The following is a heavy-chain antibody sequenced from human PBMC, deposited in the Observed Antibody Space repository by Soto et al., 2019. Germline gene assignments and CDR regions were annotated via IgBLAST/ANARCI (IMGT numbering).Heavy chain of an antibody. D-gene: IGHD3-3*01. CDR2: ISGSGGST. J-gene: IGHJ5*02. CDR1: GFTFSSYA. CDR3: PKDRLRFLEWLPPMNWFDP. V-gene: IGHV3-23*01. Sequence: GASLRLSCAASGFTFSSYAMSWVRQAPGKGMEWVSAISGSGGSTYYADSVKGRFTISRDNSKNTLYLQMNSPRAEDTAVYYCPKDRLRFLEWLPPMNWFDPWGQGTLVT.